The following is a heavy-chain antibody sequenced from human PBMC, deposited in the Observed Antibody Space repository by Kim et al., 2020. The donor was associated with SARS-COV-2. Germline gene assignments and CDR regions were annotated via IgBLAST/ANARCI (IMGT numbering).Heavy chain of an antibody. V-gene: IGHV4-30-2*04. Sequence: TPSLKSRVTVSVDTSKNQFSLKLSSGTVADTAVYYCARAMVTPSYGVDAWGQGTTVTVSS. D-gene: IGHD5-18*01. CDR3: ARAMVTPSYGVDA. J-gene: IGHJ6*02.